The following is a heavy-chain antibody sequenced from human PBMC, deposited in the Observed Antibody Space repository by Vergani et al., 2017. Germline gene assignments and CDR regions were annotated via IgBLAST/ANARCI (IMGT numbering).Heavy chain of an antibody. D-gene: IGHD2-21*02. V-gene: IGHV1-69*01. Sequence: QVQLVQSGAEVKKPGSSVKVSCKASGGTFSSYAISWVRQAPGQGLEWMGGIIPIFGTANYAQKFQGRVTITADESTSTAYMELSSLRSEDTAVYYCARAGCGGDCYSTIYYYYYYMDVWGKGTTVTVSS. CDR2: IIPIFGTA. CDR1: GGTFSSYA. CDR3: ARAGCGGDCYSTIYYYYYYMDV. J-gene: IGHJ6*03.